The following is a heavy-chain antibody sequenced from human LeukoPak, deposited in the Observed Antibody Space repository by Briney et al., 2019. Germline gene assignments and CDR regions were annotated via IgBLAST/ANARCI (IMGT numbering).Heavy chain of an antibody. V-gene: IGHV3-30-3*01. CDR1: GFTFSSYA. Sequence: GGSLRLSCVASGFTFSSYAIHWVRQAPGKGLEWVAVISYDGSNKYYADSVKGRFTISRDNSKNTLYLQMNSLRAEDTAVYYCARDGGSYYDFWSGYHTIDYWGQGTLVTVPS. J-gene: IGHJ4*02. CDR3: ARDGGSYYDFWSGYHTIDY. D-gene: IGHD3-3*01. CDR2: ISYDGSNK.